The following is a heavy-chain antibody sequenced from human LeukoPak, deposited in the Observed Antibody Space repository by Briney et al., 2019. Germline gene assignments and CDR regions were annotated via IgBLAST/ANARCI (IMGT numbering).Heavy chain of an antibody. Sequence: GGSLRLSCAASGVTLSDHHMDWVRQAPGKGLEWVGRTRDKAGGYRTEYAASVKDRFTISRDDSKTLVYLQMNSLKIEDTAVYYCARDGQEGDNSAFDIWGQGTVVTVYS. CDR2: TRDKAGGYRT. D-gene: IGHD3-22*01. CDR1: GVTLSDHH. CDR3: ARDGQEGDNSAFDI. J-gene: IGHJ3*02. V-gene: IGHV3-72*01.